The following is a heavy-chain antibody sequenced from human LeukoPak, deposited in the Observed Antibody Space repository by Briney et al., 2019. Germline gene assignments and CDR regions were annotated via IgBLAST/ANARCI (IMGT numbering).Heavy chain of an antibody. CDR1: GLTFSSYW. CDR2: IKQDGGVK. Sequence: GGSLRLSCAASGLTFSSYWMSWVRQAPGKGLEWVANIKQDGGVKYYVDSVKGRFTISRDNAKNSLYLQMNSLRAEDTAVYHCARVAGATAYYYFDYWGQGTLVTVSS. D-gene: IGHD5-12*01. J-gene: IGHJ4*02. V-gene: IGHV3-7*01. CDR3: ARVAGATAYYYFDY.